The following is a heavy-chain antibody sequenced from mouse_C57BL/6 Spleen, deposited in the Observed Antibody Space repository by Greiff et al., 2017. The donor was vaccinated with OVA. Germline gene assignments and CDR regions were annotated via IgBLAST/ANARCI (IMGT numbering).Heavy chain of an antibody. V-gene: IGHV1-7*01. Sequence: QVQLKQSGAELAKPGASVKLSCKASGYTFTSYWMHWVKQRPGQGLEWIGYINPSSGYTKYNQKFKDKATLTADKSSSTAYMQLSSLTYEDSAVYYCARSSYGNYWYFDVWGTGTTVTVSS. D-gene: IGHD2-10*01. CDR2: INPSSGYT. CDR1: GYTFTSYW. J-gene: IGHJ1*03. CDR3: ARSSYGNYWYFDV.